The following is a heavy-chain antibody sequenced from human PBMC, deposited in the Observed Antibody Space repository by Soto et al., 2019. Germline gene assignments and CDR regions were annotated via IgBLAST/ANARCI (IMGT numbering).Heavy chain of an antibody. V-gene: IGHV4-4*02. CDR1: SDSISSSNW. CDR3: ARQIGYSSSADAFDI. J-gene: IGHJ3*02. CDR2: IYHSGTT. D-gene: IGHD6-13*01. Sequence: SETLSLTYAVSSDSISSSNWWSWVSQRPGKGLEWIGSIYHSGTTHYNPSLKSRVTISVDTSKNQFSLKLSSVTAADTAVYYCARQIGYSSSADAFDIWGQGTMVTVSS.